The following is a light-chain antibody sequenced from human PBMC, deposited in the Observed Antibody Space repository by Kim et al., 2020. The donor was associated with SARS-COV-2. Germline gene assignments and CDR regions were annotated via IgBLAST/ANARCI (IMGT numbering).Light chain of an antibody. CDR2: RNN. Sequence: PTATIARTGTSSDVGSDGATWLQQHQGHPAKLLSSRNNNRPSGISERFSASRSGDTASLTITGRQPEDEADYYCSAWDSSLSAWVFGGGTQLTVL. CDR3: SAWDSSLSAWV. J-gene: IGLJ3*02. CDR1: SSDVGSDG. V-gene: IGLV10-54*01.